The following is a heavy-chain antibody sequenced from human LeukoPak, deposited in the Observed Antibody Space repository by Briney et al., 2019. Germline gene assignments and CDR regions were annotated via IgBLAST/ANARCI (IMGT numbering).Heavy chain of an antibody. D-gene: IGHD3-22*01. Sequence: SETLSLTCTISGGSISSSSYYWGWIRQPPGKGLEWIGSIYYSGSTYYNPSLKSRVTISVDTSKNQFSLKLSSVTAADTAVYYCARAYYYDSSGPIDYWGQGTLVTVSS. CDR1: GGSISSSSYY. V-gene: IGHV4-39*07. CDR2: IYYSGST. CDR3: ARAYYYDSSGPIDY. J-gene: IGHJ4*02.